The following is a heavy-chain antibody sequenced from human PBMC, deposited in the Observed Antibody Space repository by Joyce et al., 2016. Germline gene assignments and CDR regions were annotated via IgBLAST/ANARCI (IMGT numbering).Heavy chain of an antibody. J-gene: IGHJ4*02. Sequence: QLQLQESGPGLVKPSETLSLTCTVSGGSISSSSYYWGWIRQPPGKGLEWIGSIFYSGSTYYHPSLKRRVTISVDTSKNQFSLKLSSVTAADTAMYYCASWRILITFGGVMDWGQGTLVTVSS. CDR2: IFYSGST. V-gene: IGHV4-39*07. CDR3: ASWRILITFGGVMD. CDR1: GGSISSSSYY. D-gene: IGHD3-16*01.